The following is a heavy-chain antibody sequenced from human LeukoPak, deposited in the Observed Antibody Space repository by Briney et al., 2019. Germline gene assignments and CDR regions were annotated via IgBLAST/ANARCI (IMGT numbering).Heavy chain of an antibody. CDR3: ARDGTAAGLYFDL. V-gene: IGHV3-7*01. J-gene: IGHJ4*01. CDR1: GFTFSSYW. D-gene: IGHD6-13*01. Sequence: GSLRLSCAASGFTFSSYWMSWVRQAPGKGPEWVASIRQDGSEKTYVDSVKGRFTISRDNTKNSLSLQLNGLRAEDTAVYYCARDGTAAGLYFDLWGQGTLVTVSS. CDR2: IRQDGSEK.